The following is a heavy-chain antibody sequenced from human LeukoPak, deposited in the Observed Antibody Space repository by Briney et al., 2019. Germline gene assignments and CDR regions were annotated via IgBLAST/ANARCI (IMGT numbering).Heavy chain of an antibody. CDR3: ARESYYDSY. Sequence: SQTLSLTCTVSGGSISSGSYYWSWIRQPAGKGLEWIGRIYTSGSTNYNPSLKSRVTISVDTSKNQFSLKLSSVTAADTAVYHCARESYYDSYWGQGTLVTVSS. CDR2: IYTSGST. CDR1: GGSISSGSYY. D-gene: IGHD3-22*01. V-gene: IGHV4-61*02. J-gene: IGHJ4*02.